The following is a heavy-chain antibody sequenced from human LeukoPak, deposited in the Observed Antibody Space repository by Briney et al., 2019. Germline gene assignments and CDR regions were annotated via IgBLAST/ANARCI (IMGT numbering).Heavy chain of an antibody. D-gene: IGHD2-21*02. J-gene: IGHJ4*02. Sequence: PSETLSLTCTVSGGSIRGGDYYWSWIRQHPGKGLEWIGYISYSGSTYYNPSLKSRLTISVDRSKNQFSLRLSSVTAADTAVYYCAMLLAYCGGDCLGSDYWGQGTLVTVSS. CDR1: GGSIRGGDYY. CDR3: AMLLAYCGGDCLGSDY. CDR2: ISYSGST. V-gene: IGHV4-31*03.